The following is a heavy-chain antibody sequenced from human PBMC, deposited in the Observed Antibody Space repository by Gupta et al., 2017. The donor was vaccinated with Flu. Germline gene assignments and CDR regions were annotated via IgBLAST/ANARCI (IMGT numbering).Heavy chain of an antibody. V-gene: IGHV3-15*01. CDR2: IKKKSDGETT. Sequence: EVQLVESGGGLVKPGGSLRLSGAGSGFPFSNTWMSWVRQDPGKGLEWVGRIKKKSDGETTDYAGAVKGRFTIARDDSINTLYLQMNSLKTEDTAVYYWTSGWGTNDYWGQGSLVTVSS. D-gene: IGHD3-16*01. J-gene: IGHJ4*02. CDR3: TSGWGTNDY. CDR1: GFPFSNTW.